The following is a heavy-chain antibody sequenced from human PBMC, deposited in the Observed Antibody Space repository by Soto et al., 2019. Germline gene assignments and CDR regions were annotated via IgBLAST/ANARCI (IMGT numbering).Heavy chain of an antibody. V-gene: IGHV1-46*01. J-gene: IGHJ4*02. CDR3: ARDRDSSGWQIDY. D-gene: IGHD6-19*01. CDR1: GYTFTSYY. CDR2: INPIGGST. Sequence: ATSVKLSCKACGYTFTSYYRHWVRQAPGQGLEWMGIINPIGGSTSYAQKFQGRVTMTRDTSTSTVYMELSSLRSEDTAVYYCARDRDSSGWQIDYWGQGTLVTVSS.